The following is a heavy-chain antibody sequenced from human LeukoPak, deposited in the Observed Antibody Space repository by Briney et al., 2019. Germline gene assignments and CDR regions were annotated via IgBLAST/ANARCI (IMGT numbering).Heavy chain of an antibody. D-gene: IGHD2-15*01. CDR3: ARALGVGNAFDI. V-gene: IGHV4-30-2*01. CDR2: IYHSGST. Sequence: PSETLSLTCAVSGGSISSGGYSWSWIRQPPGMGLEWIGYIYHSGSTYYNPSLKSRVTISVDRSKNQFSLKLSSVTAADTAVYYCARALGVGNAFDIWGQGTMVTVSS. J-gene: IGHJ3*02. CDR1: GGSISSGGYS.